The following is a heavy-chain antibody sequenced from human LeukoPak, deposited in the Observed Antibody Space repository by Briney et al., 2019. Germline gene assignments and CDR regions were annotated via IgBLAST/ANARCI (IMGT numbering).Heavy chain of an antibody. V-gene: IGHV4-39*01. CDR2: ICCGATGHYAPS. CDR3: ARSVAGNVRTANWLDP. D-gene: IGHD6-19*01. Sequence: SETLSLTCTVSGGSIRNNTYYWAWIRQPPGKGLEWIASICCGATGHYAPSYYNPSLKSRVTISLHSSNNQFSLEVSSVTAAVTAEYYCARSVAGNVRTANWLDPWGQGTLVTVSS. J-gene: IGHJ5*02. CDR1: GGSIRNNTYY.